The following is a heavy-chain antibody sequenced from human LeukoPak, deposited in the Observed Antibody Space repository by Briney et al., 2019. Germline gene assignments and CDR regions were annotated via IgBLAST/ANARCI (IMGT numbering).Heavy chain of an antibody. CDR1: GFTFSSYS. CDR2: ISSSSSTI. V-gene: IGHV3-48*01. D-gene: IGHD3-10*01. Sequence: GGSLRLSCAASGFTFSSYSMNWVRQAPGKGLEWVSYISSSSSTIYYADSVKGRFTISRDNAKNSLYLQMNSLRAEDTAVYYCAREGFESPYYFDYWGQGTLVTVSS. CDR3: AREGFESPYYFDY. J-gene: IGHJ4*02.